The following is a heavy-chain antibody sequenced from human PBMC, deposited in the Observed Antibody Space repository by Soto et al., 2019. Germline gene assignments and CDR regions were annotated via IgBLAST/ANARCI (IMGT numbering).Heavy chain of an antibody. CDR3: GRLIRWNDDSFDI. J-gene: IGHJ3*02. CDR1: GYSFTSYW. D-gene: IGHD1-1*01. V-gene: IGHV5-51*01. Sequence: GESLKISCKGSGYSFTSYWIGWVRQMPGKGLEWMGIIYPGDSDTRYSPSFQGQVTISTDKSISTAYLQWSSLKASDTPMYYCGRLIRWNDDSFDIWGKGTMVTVPS. CDR2: IYPGDSDT.